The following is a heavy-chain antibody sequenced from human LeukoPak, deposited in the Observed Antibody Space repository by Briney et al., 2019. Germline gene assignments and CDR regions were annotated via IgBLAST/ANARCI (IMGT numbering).Heavy chain of an antibody. Sequence: ASVKVSCKASGYTFTGYYMHWVRQAPGQGLEWMGWINPNSGGTYYAQKFQGRVTITRDTSISTAYMELSRLRSDDTAVYYCARVPHQYYFDYWGQGTLVTVSS. CDR1: GYTFTGYY. CDR3: ARVPHQYYFDY. V-gene: IGHV1-2*02. J-gene: IGHJ4*02. CDR2: INPNSGGT.